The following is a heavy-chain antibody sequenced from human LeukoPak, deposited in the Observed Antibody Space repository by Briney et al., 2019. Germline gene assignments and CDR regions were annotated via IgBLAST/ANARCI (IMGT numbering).Heavy chain of an antibody. J-gene: IGHJ4*02. CDR2: INWSSDSI. V-gene: IGHV3-9*01. CDR3: AINGGGDSGYGNFDY. D-gene: IGHD5-12*01. Sequence: GGSLRLSCAVSGFTFDDYAMHWVRQVPGKGLEWVSGINWSSDSIGYADSVKGRLTTSRDNAKNSLYLQMNSLRAEDTAFYYCAINGGGDSGYGNFDYWGQGTLVTVSS. CDR1: GFTFDDYA.